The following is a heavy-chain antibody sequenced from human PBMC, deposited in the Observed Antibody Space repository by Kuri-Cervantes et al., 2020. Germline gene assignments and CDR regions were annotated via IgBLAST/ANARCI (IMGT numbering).Heavy chain of an antibody. J-gene: IGHJ6*02. CDR2: IHHSGNS. V-gene: IGHV4-30-2*01. CDR3: ARAPGYYNALDV. D-gene: IGHD3-10*01. Sequence: SETLSLTCTVSGGSISSGGYYWSWIRQHQGKGLEWIGYIHHSGNSYYNPSLKSRVTISVDGSKNHFSLKLTSVTAADTAVYYCARAPGYYNALDVWGQGTMVTVSS. CDR1: GGSISSGGYY.